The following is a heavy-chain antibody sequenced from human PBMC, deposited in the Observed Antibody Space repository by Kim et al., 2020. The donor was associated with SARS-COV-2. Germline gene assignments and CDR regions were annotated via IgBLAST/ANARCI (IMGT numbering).Heavy chain of an antibody. CDR1: GFTFSSYS. J-gene: IGHJ4*02. V-gene: IGHV3-21*01. CDR3: ARDAGGDPGFDY. D-gene: IGHD6-25*01. CDR2: ISSSSSYI. Sequence: GGSLRLSCAASGFTFSSYSMNWVRQAPGKGLEWVSSISSSSSYIYYADSVKGRFTISRDNAKNSLYLQMNSLRAEDTAVYYCARDAGGDPGFDYWGQGTLVTVSS.